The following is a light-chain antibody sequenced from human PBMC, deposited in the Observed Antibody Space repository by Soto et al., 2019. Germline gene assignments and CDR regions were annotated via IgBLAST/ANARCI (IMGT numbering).Light chain of an antibody. CDR3: HQSGSSPPL. CDR1: QSVSSSY. Sequence: EIVLTQSPGTLSLSPGERATLSCRASQSVSSSYLAWYQQKPGQAPRLLIYGASSRATGIADRFSGSGSGTDFTLTISRLEPEDFAVYSFHQSGSSPPLFGGGAKLDLK. V-gene: IGKV3-20*01. CDR2: GAS. J-gene: IGKJ4*01.